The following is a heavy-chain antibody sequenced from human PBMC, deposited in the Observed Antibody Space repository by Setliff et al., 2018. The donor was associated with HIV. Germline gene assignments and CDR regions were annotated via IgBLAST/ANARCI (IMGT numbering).Heavy chain of an antibody. J-gene: IGHJ3*02. V-gene: IGHV5-51*01. Sequence: PGESLKLSCKGSGYSFTTYWIGWVRQMPGKGLEWMGIIYPGDSDTRYSPSLQGQVTISADKSISTAYLQWSSLKASDTAMYYCARLRDSSGYYYVGGAFDIWGQGTMVTVSS. D-gene: IGHD3-22*01. CDR2: IYPGDSDT. CDR1: GYSFTTYW. CDR3: ARLRDSSGYYYVGGAFDI.